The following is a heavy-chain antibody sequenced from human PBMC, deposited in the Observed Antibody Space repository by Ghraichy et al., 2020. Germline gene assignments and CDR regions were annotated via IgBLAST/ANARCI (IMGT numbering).Heavy chain of an antibody. Sequence: GSLRLSCAASGFTFSSYWMHWVRQAPGKGLVWVSRINSDGSSTSYADSVKGRFTISRDNAKNTLYLQMNSLRAEDTAVYYCARDPPYCSGGSCYSLNNNWFDPWGQGTLVTVSS. V-gene: IGHV3-74*01. CDR3: ARDPPYCSGGSCYSLNNNWFDP. D-gene: IGHD2-15*01. J-gene: IGHJ5*02. CDR2: INSDGSST. CDR1: GFTFSSYW.